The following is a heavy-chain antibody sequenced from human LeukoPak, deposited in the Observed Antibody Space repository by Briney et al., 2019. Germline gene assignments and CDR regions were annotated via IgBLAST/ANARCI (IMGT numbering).Heavy chain of an antibody. CDR2: ISYDGSNK. D-gene: IGHD2-21*01. CDR3: AGNIPVTRWGY. CDR1: GFTFSSYA. Sequence: GGSLRLSCVASGFTFSSYALHWVRQAPGKGLEWVAVISYDGSNKYYADSVKGRFTFSRDNSKNTLYLQMNSLRAEDTAVYYCAGNIPVTRWGYWGQGTLVTVSS. J-gene: IGHJ4*02. V-gene: IGHV3-30-3*01.